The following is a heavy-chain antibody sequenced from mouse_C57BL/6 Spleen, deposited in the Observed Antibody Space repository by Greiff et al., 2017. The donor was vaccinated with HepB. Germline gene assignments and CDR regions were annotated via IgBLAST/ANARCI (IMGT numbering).Heavy chain of an antibody. V-gene: IGHV5-12*01. CDR3: ARRRVYYGNYGYAMDY. J-gene: IGHJ4*01. CDR2: ISNGGGST. CDR1: GFTFSDYY. D-gene: IGHD2-1*01. Sequence: LVESGGGLVQPGGSLKLSCAASGFTFSDYYMYWVRQTPEKRLEWVAYISNGGGSTYYPDTVKGRFTISRDNAKNTLYLQMSRLKSEDTAMYYCARRRVYYGNYGYAMDYWGQGTSVTVSS.